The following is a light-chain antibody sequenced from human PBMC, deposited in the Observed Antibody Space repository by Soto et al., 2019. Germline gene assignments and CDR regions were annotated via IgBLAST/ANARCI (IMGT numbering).Light chain of an antibody. J-gene: IGKJ5*01. CDR3: QQSASTPTIT. CDR1: QSITSY. V-gene: IGKV1-39*01. Sequence: DIQMTQSPSSLSASVGDRVTITCRASQSITSYLNWYQQKPGKAPKLLIYSASSLQSGVLSRFSGSGSGTDFTLTISSLQPEDFATYYCQQSASTPTITFGQGTRLEIK. CDR2: SAS.